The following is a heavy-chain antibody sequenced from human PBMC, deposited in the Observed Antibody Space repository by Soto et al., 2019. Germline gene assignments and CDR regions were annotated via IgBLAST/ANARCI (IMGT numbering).Heavy chain of an antibody. V-gene: IGHV1-18*01. CDR3: ARAGAAPYFYYGMDV. Sequence: QVQLVQSGAEVRKPGASVKVSCKASGYTFTSSGISWLRQAPGQGLEWMGWISTYNGDTNDAPKFQDRVTMTIDRSTSTAYVELRSLRSDDAAVYYCARAGAAPYFYYGMDVWGLGTRVTVSS. CDR1: GYTFTSSG. J-gene: IGHJ6*01. D-gene: IGHD2-15*01. CDR2: ISTYNGDT.